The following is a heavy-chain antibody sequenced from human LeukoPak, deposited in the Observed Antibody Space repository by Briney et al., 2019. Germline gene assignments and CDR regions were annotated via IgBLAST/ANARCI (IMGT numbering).Heavy chain of an antibody. Sequence: SETLSLTCTVSDGFLSSYYWSWIRQPAGKGLEWIGRIYTSGSTSYNPSLKSRVTMSVDTSKKQFSLKLSSVTAADTAVYYCARGGRFTMVRGVIINRSVDYWGQGTLVTVSS. CDR1: DGFLSSYY. D-gene: IGHD3-10*01. J-gene: IGHJ4*02. CDR2: IYTSGST. V-gene: IGHV4-4*07. CDR3: ARGGRFTMVRGVIINRSVDY.